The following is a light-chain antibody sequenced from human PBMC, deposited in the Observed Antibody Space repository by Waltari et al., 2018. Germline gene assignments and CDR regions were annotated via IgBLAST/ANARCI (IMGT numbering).Light chain of an antibody. Sequence: DIEMTQSPSYLSESVGDRVTITCRASQSVSSDLTWDQQKPGTAPKLLIYSVFSLQTGVPTRFSGGGSETHFTLTISNLQPEDFATYFCHQGYRTPFTFGQGTKVDIK. CDR2: SVF. CDR1: QSVSSD. J-gene: IGKJ2*01. CDR3: HQGYRTPFT. V-gene: IGKV1-39*01.